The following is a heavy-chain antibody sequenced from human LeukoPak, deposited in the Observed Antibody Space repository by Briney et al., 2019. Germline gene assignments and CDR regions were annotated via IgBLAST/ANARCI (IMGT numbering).Heavy chain of an antibody. D-gene: IGHD3-10*01. V-gene: IGHV3-23*01. J-gene: IGHJ4*02. CDR1: GFTFSSYA. CDR3: AKAIITMVRGVEEYYFDY. CDR2: ISGSGGST. Sequence: GGSLRLSCAASGFTFSSYAMSWVRQAPGKGLEWVSAISGSGGSTYYADSVKGRFTISRDNSKNTLYLQMNSLRAEDTALYYCAKAIITMVRGVEEYYFDYWGQGTLVTVSS.